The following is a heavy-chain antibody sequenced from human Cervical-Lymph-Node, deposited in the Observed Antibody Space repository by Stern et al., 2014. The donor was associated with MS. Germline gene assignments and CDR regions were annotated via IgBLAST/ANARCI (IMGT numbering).Heavy chain of an antibody. CDR2: ISNDGNEK. D-gene: IGHD2-15*01. CDR3: AKDRLFCSGGGCYAMDV. J-gene: IGHJ6*02. V-gene: IGHV3-30*18. Sequence: DQLVESGGGVVQPGRSLRLSCAASGFALRSYGMHWVRQAPGKGLGWVAVISNDGNEKYYADSVKGRFTISRDNSKNTLSLQMNSLKTEDTAVYYCAKDRLFCSGGGCYAMDVWGQGTTVTVSS. CDR1: GFALRSYG.